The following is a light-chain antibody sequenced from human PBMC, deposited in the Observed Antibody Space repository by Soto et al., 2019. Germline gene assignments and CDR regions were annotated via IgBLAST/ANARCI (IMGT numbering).Light chain of an antibody. Sequence: QSALTQPASVSGSPGQSITISCTGTSRDVGTYKLVSWYQQHPGKAPKLMIFEGSKRPSGVSNRFSGSKSGNTASLTISGLQAEDEADYYCCSYARSSTYVFGTGTKVTVL. J-gene: IGLJ1*01. CDR1: SRDVGTYKL. CDR3: CSYARSSTYV. CDR2: EGS. V-gene: IGLV2-23*01.